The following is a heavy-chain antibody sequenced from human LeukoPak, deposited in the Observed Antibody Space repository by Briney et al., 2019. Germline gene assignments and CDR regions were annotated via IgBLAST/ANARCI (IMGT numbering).Heavy chain of an antibody. CDR2: ISSSSSYI. V-gene: IGHV3-21*01. D-gene: IGHD3-22*01. Sequence: GSLRRSCAASGFTFSSYSMNWVRQAPGKGLEWVSSISSSSSYIYYADSVKGRFTISRDNAKNSLYLQMNSLRAEDTAVYYCARDSTYYYDSSGYPPDYWGQGTLVTVSS. CDR3: ARDSTYYYDSSGYPPDY. J-gene: IGHJ4*02. CDR1: GFTFSSYS.